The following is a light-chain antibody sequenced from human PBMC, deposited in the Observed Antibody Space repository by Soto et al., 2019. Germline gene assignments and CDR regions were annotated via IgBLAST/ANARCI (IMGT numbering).Light chain of an antibody. CDR1: QSVSSY. J-gene: IGKJ5*01. CDR3: QQYGSSPT. CDR2: GAS. Sequence: EIVLTQSPATLSVSPGERATLSCRASQSVSSYLAWYQHKPGQAPRLLIYGASTRATGIPARFSGSGSGTDFTLTISRLEPEDFAVYYCQQYGSSPTFGQGTRLEI. V-gene: IGKV3-20*01.